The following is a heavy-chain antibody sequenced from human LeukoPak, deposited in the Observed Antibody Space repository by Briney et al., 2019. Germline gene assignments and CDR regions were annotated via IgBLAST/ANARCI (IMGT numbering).Heavy chain of an antibody. CDR2: IYSGGST. CDR3: ARDFVSLIAVAGTVDY. Sequence: PGGSLRLSCAASGFTVSSNYMSWVRQAPGKGLEWVSVIYSGGSTYYADSVKGRFTISRDNSKNTLHLQMNSLRAEDTAVYYCARDFVSLIAVAGTVDYWGQGTLVTVSS. D-gene: IGHD6-19*01. J-gene: IGHJ4*02. CDR1: GFTVSSNY. V-gene: IGHV3-53*05.